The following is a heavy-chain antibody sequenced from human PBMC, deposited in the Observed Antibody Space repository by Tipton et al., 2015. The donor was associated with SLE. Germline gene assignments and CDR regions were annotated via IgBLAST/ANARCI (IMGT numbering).Heavy chain of an antibody. Sequence: SLRLSCAASGFTFSSYGMHWVRQAPGKGLEWVAFMWYDGSNKHYADSVKGRFTISRDNSKNTLYLQMNSLRAEDTAVYYCAKADSSGYYGGDDTFDMWGQGTMVTVSS. CDR3: AKADSSGYYGGDDTFDM. CDR2: MWYDGSNK. J-gene: IGHJ3*02. D-gene: IGHD3-22*01. CDR1: GFTFSSYG. V-gene: IGHV3-30*02.